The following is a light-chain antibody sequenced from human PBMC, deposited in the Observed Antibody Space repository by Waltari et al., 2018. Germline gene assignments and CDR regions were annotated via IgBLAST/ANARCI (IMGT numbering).Light chain of an antibody. CDR3: HQYVESPAT. CDR2: HAS. CDR1: QSVSSY. J-gene: IGKJ1*01. V-gene: IGKV3-20*01. Sequence: DIVLTQSPGTVSLSPGDRATFSCWASQSVSSYLSWSQQQPGQAPSLLIYHASTRATGIPDRFSGSGSGTDFSLTISRLEPEDFAMYYCHQYVESPATFGQGTKVEIK.